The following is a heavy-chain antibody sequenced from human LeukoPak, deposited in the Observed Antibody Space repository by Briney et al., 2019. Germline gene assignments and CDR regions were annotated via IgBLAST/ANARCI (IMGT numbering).Heavy chain of an antibody. J-gene: IGHJ4*02. CDR3: ARDFRDYRDYVAYFDS. CDR2: ITGSSGYT. Sequence: GGSLRLSCAAPGFTLSSYGMSWVRQAPGKGLEWVSSITGSSGYTYYADSVRGRFAISRDNSKNTVYLQMNSLKVEDTAVYYCARDFRDYRDYVAYFDSWGQGTLVTVSS. V-gene: IGHV3-23*01. CDR1: GFTLSSYG. D-gene: IGHD4-17*01.